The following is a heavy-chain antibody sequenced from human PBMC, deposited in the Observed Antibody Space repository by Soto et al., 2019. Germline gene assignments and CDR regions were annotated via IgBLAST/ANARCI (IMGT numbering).Heavy chain of an antibody. J-gene: IGHJ4*02. CDR2: ISAYNGNT. Sequence: QVQLVQSGAEVKKPGASVKVSCKASGYTFTNFGISWVRQAPGQGLEWMGWISAYNGNTNYAQKFQGXVTMTTXTXXXXXXXXXXXXXXXXXXXXXXXXXXXXXXYWGQGTLVTVSS. CDR1: GYTFTNFG. V-gene: IGHV1-18*01. CDR3: XXXXXXXXY.